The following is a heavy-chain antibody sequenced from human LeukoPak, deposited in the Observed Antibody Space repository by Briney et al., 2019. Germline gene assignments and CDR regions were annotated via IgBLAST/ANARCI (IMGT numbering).Heavy chain of an antibody. CDR3: ARDARSVNRLGGFDY. Sequence: GGSLRLSCAASGFTFSSYAMHWVRQAPGKGLEWVAVISYDGSNKYYADSVKGRFTISRDNSKNTLYLQMNSLRAEDTAVYYCARDARSVNRLGGFDYWGQGTLVTVSS. D-gene: IGHD7-27*01. CDR2: ISYDGSNK. V-gene: IGHV3-30-3*01. CDR1: GFTFSSYA. J-gene: IGHJ4*02.